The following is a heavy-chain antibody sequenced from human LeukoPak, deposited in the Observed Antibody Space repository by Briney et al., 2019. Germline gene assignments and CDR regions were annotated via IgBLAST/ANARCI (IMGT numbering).Heavy chain of an antibody. CDR2: ISYDGSNK. D-gene: IGHD6-19*01. CDR1: GFTFSSYA. CDR3: ARDESSGWSHWSDP. Sequence: GGSLRLSCAASGFTFSSYAMHWVRQAPGKGLEWVAVISYDGSNKYYADSVKGRFTISRDNSKNTLYLQMNSLRAEDTAVYYCARDESSGWSHWSDPWGQGILVTVSS. J-gene: IGHJ5*02. V-gene: IGHV3-30*04.